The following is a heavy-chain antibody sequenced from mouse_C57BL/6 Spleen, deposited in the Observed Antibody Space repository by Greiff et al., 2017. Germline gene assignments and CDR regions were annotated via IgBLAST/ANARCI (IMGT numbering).Heavy chain of an antibody. J-gene: IGHJ3*01. CDR3: TRGGRDPPWFAY. CDR2: IDPETGGT. D-gene: IGHD3-3*01. Sequence: QVQLQQSGAELVRPGASVTLSCKASGYTFTDYEMHWVKQTPVHGLEWIGAIDPETGGTAYNQKFKGKAILTADKSSSTAYMELRSLTSEDSAVYYCTRGGRDPPWFAYWGQGTLVTVSA. CDR1: GYTFTDYE. V-gene: IGHV1-15*01.